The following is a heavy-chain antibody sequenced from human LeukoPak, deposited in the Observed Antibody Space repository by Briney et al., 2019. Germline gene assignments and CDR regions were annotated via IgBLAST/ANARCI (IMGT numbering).Heavy chain of an antibody. Sequence: SETLSLTCTVSGGSLSSYYWSWIRQPAGEGLEWIGRIYTRGSTNYNPSLKSRVTMSVDTSKNQFSLKLSSVTAADTAVYYCARERGYYYDSSGYYFGWFDPWGQGTLVTVSS. V-gene: IGHV4-4*07. D-gene: IGHD3-22*01. J-gene: IGHJ5*02. CDR3: ARERGYYYDSSGYYFGWFDP. CDR2: IYTRGST. CDR1: GGSLSSYY.